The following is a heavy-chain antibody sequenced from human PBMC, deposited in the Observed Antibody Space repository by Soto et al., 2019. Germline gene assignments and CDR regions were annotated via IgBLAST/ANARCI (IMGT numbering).Heavy chain of an antibody. J-gene: IGHJ4*02. D-gene: IGHD4-17*01. Sequence: LSLTCTVSAGSISSTNYYWGWIRQPPGKGLEWIGNIYYRGNTYYNPSLNSRVTISVDTSKNQFSLKLSSVTAADTAVYYCASLRSTVVSFDYWGQGTLVTVSS. CDR1: AGSISSTNYY. CDR2: IYYRGNT. CDR3: ASLRSTVVSFDY. V-gene: IGHV4-39*01.